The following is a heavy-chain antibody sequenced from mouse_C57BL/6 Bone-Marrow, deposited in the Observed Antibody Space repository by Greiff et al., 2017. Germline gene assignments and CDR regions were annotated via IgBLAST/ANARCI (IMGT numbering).Heavy chain of an antibody. D-gene: IGHD6-5*01. J-gene: IGHJ4*01. Sequence: QVQLKESGPELVKPGASVKISCKASGYAFSSSWMNWVKQRPGKGLEWIGRIYPGDGDTNYNGKFKGKATLTADKSSSTAYMQLSSLTSEDSAVYFCARPYVLYAMDYWGKGTSVTVSS. CDR1: GYAFSSSW. V-gene: IGHV1-82*01. CDR2: IYPGDGDT. CDR3: ARPYVLYAMDY.